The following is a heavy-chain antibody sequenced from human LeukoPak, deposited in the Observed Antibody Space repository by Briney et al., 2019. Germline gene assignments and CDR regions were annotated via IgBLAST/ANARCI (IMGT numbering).Heavy chain of an antibody. J-gene: IGHJ2*01. CDR3: ARDGSLGYCSSTSRPNWYFDL. Sequence: GGSLRLSCAASGFTFSSYSMNWVRQAPGKGLEWVSSISSSSSYIYYADSVKGRFTISRDNAKNSLYLQMNSLRAEDTAVYYCARDGSLGYCSSTSRPNWYFDLWGRGTLVTVSS. CDR1: GFTFSSYS. V-gene: IGHV3-21*01. D-gene: IGHD2-2*01. CDR2: ISSSSSYI.